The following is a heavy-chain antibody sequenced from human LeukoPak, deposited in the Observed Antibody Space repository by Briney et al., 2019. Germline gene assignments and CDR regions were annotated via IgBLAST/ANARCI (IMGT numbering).Heavy chain of an antibody. CDR3: ARVGGCSGGSCYPTAFDY. J-gene: IGHJ4*02. D-gene: IGHD2-15*01. V-gene: IGHV3-48*02. CDR2: ISGSSDAI. Sequence: GGSLRLSCAASGFTFSTYSMSWVRQAPGKGLEWVSYISGSSDAIYYADSVKGRFTISRDNAKNSLYLQMNSLRDEDTAVYYCARVGGCSGGSCYPTAFDYWGQGTLVTVSS. CDR1: GFTFSTYS.